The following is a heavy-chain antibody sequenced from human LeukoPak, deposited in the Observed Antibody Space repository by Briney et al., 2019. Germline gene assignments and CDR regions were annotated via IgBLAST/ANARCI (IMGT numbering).Heavy chain of an antibody. CDR2: INPSGGSA. Sequence: ASVKVSCKASGYTFTSYYMHWVRQAPGQGLEWMGIINPSGGSASYAQKFQGRVTMTRDTSTSTVYMELSSLRSEDTAVYYCARGWEAYWGGDCSLNYYGMDVWGKGPTVTVSS. J-gene: IGHJ6*04. CDR3: ARGWEAYWGGDCSLNYYGMDV. V-gene: IGHV1-46*01. D-gene: IGHD2-21*02. CDR1: GYTFTSYY.